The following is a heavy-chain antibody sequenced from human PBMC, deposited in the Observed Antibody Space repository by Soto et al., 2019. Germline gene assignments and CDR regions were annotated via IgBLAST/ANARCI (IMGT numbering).Heavy chain of an antibody. CDR3: ARTVPASTNWFDP. CDR1: GFTFSSYW. D-gene: IGHD2-15*01. Sequence: GGSLRLSCAASGFTFSSYWMSWVRQAPGKGLEWVANINQHGSEKYYVDSVKGRFTISRDNAKNSLYLQMNSLRAEDTAVYYCARTVPASTNWFDPWGQGNLVTSPQ. CDR2: INQHGSEK. V-gene: IGHV3-7*04. J-gene: IGHJ5*02.